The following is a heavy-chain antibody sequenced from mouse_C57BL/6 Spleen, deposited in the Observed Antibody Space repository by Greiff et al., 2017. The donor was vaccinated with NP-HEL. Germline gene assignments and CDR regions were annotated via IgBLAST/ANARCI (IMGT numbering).Heavy chain of an antibody. V-gene: IGHV1-59*01. D-gene: IGHD1-1*01. CDR2: IDPSDSYT. J-gene: IGHJ1*03. Sequence: QVQLQQPGAELVRPGTSVKLSCKASGYTFTSYWMHWVKQRPGQGLEWIGVIDPSDSYTNYNQKFKGKATLTVDTSSSTAYMQLSSLTSEDSAVYYCARKDHYGRGTDWYFDVWGTGTTVTVSS. CDR1: GYTFTSYW. CDR3: ARKDHYGRGTDWYFDV.